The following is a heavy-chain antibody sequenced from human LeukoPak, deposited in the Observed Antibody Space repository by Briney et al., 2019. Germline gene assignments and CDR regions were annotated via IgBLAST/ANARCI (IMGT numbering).Heavy chain of an antibody. V-gene: IGHV4-34*01. D-gene: IGHD6-19*01. Sequence: PSETLSLTCAVYGGSFSGYYWSWIRQPPGKGLEWIGEINHSGSTNYNPSLKSRVTISVDTSKNQFSLKLSSVTAADTAVYYCARDSYIRGGYYFDYWGQGTLVTVSS. CDR1: GGSFSGYY. CDR3: ARDSYIRGGYYFDY. CDR2: INHSGST. J-gene: IGHJ4*02.